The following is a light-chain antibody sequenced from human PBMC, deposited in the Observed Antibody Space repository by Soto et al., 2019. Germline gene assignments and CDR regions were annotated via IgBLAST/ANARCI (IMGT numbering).Light chain of an antibody. J-gene: IGLJ3*02. Sequence: QSALTQPASVSGSPGQSVTISCTGTSSDIGAYDYVSWYQQSPGKAPTLIVFEGSHRPSGVSDRFSGSKSGDTASLTISGLLSEDEAAYYYSSYTSRSTLVVFGGGTKVTVL. CDR3: SSYTSRSTLVV. CDR2: EGS. V-gene: IGLV2-14*01. CDR1: SSDIGAYDY.